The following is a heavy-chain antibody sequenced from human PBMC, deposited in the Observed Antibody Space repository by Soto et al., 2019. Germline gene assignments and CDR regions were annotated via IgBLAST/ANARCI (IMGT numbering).Heavy chain of an antibody. D-gene: IGHD2-15*01. CDR2: ISGSGGST. CDR1: GFTFSSYA. CDR3: AKAVGYCSGGSCYSGAFDI. J-gene: IGHJ3*02. V-gene: IGHV3-23*01. Sequence: EVQLLESGGGLVQPGGSLRLSCAASGFTFSSYAMSWVRQAPGKGLEWVSAISGSGGSTYYADSVKGRFTISRDNSKNTLYLQMNSLSAEDTAVYYCAKAVGYCSGGSCYSGAFDIWGQGTMVTVSS.